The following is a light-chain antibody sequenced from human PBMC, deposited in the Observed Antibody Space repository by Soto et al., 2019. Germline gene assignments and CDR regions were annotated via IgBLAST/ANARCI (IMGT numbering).Light chain of an antibody. Sequence: QSVLTQPASVSGSPGQSITISCTGTSSDVGGYNYVSWYQQHPGKAPKLMIYEVSNRPSGVSNRFSGSKSGNTASLTISGHQAEDEADYYCSSYTSSSTWVFGGGTKLTVL. J-gene: IGLJ3*02. CDR3: SSYTSSSTWV. V-gene: IGLV2-14*01. CDR2: EVS. CDR1: SSDVGGYNY.